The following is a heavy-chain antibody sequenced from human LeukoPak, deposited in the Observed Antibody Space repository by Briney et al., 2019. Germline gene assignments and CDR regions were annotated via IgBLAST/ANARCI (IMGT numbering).Heavy chain of an antibody. J-gene: IGHJ4*02. D-gene: IGHD3-22*01. CDR3: ARSTYYYDSSGYPAFDY. Sequence: GESLKISCKGSGYSFTSYWLGWVRQMPGKGLEWMGIIYPGDSDTRYSPSFQGQVTISADKSISTAYLQWSSLKASDTAMYYCARSTYYYDSSGYPAFDYWGQGTLVTVSS. V-gene: IGHV5-51*01. CDR2: IYPGDSDT. CDR1: GYSFTSYW.